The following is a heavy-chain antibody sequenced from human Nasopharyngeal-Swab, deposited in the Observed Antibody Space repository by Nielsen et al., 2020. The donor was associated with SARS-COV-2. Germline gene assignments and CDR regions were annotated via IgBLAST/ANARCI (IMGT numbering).Heavy chain of an antibody. Sequence: GESLKISCAASGFTFNQWWMHWVRQAPGKGLVWVSFINSDGGSTDYADSVRGRFSISRDNAKNTLYLQMNSLRVDDTAVYYCVKHQGSSSDQWGQGTLVTVSS. J-gene: IGHJ4*02. V-gene: IGHV3-74*01. CDR3: VKHQGSSSDQ. CDR1: GFTFNQWW. CDR2: INSDGGST.